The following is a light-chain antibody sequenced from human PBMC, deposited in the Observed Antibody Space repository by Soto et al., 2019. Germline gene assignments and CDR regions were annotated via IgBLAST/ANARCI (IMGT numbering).Light chain of an antibody. V-gene: IGKV3-20*01. CDR2: GAS. Sequence: DIVLTQSPGTLSLSPGERATLSCRASQSVTSNFLSWYQQKPGQAPRLLIYGASRRATGTPDRFSGSGSGTIFTLIISRLEPEDFAMYFCQQYGSSPLTFGQGTKVEVK. CDR3: QQYGSSPLT. CDR1: QSVTSNF. J-gene: IGKJ1*01.